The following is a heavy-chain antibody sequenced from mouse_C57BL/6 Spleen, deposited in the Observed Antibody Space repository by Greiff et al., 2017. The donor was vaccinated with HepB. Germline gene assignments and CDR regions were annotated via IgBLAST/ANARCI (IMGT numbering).Heavy chain of an antibody. CDR3: ARDDDYGAMDY. D-gene: IGHD2-4*01. V-gene: IGHV5-4*01. CDR1: GFTFSSYA. Sequence: EVHLVESGGGLVKPGGSLKLSCAASGFTFSSYAMSWVRQTPEKRLEWVATISDGGSYTYYPDNVKGRFTISRDNAKNNLYLQMSQLKSEDTAMYYCARDDDYGAMDYWGQGTSVTVSS. CDR2: ISDGGSYT. J-gene: IGHJ4*01.